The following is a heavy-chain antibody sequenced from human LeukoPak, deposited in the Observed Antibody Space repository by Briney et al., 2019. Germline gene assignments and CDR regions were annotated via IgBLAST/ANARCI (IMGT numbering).Heavy chain of an antibody. CDR2: IYTTGAT. CDR3: GRQGYTASHYFFDY. J-gene: IGHJ4*02. CDR1: SGSINSYY. Sequence: SETLSLTCTVSSGSINSYYWGWVRQPPGKGLEWIGRIYTTGATQYNPSLKSRVTMSVDTSTNQLSLNLRSMTAADTAVYYCGRQGYTASHYFFDYWSQGSLVAVS. D-gene: IGHD2-2*02. V-gene: IGHV4-4*07.